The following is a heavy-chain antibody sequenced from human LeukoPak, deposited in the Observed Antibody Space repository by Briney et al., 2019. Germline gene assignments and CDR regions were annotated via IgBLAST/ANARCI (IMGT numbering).Heavy chain of an antibody. CDR3: ARETPDSSGWD. CDR1: GFRLSTYW. D-gene: IGHD6-19*01. Sequence: GGPLRLSCAGSGFRLSTYWMSWVRQAPGKGLEWVANIKQDGSHKNYVDSVKGRFTISRDNAKNSLYLQMNSLRAEDTAVYYCARETPDSSGWDWGQGTLVTVSS. V-gene: IGHV3-7*01. J-gene: IGHJ4*02. CDR2: IKQDGSHK.